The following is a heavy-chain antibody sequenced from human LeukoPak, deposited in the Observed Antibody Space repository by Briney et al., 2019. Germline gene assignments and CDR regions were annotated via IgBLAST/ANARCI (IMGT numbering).Heavy chain of an antibody. CDR2: IYYSGST. V-gene: IGHV4-31*03. CDR1: GYSISSGYY. CDR3: ARDHMVRQPL. Sequence: SETLSLTCTVPGYSISSGYYWSWIRQHPGKGLEWIGYIYYSGSTYYNPSLKSRVTISVDTSKNQFSLKLSSVTAADTAVYYCARDHMVRQPLWGQGTLVTVSS. D-gene: IGHD3-10*01. J-gene: IGHJ4*02.